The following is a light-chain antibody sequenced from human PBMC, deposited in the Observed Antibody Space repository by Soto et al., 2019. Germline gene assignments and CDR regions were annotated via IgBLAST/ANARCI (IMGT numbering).Light chain of an antibody. CDR3: QQYNSPWT. CDR1: QSISSW. Sequence: DIQMTQSPSTLSASVGDRVTITCRASQSISSWLAWYQQKPGKAPKLLIYDASRLESGVPSRFSGSGSGPEFTLTISTLQPDDFATYFCQQYNSPWTFGQGTKVEIK. V-gene: IGKV1-5*01. J-gene: IGKJ1*01. CDR2: DAS.